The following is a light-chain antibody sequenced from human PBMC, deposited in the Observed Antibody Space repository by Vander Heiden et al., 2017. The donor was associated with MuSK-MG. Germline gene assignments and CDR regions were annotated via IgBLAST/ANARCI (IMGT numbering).Light chain of an antibody. CDR2: DAS. CDR1: QAISNY. CDR3: QQDDNLLIT. V-gene: IGKV1-33*01. J-gene: IGKJ5*01. Sequence: DIQMTQSPSSLSASVGERVTILCQASQAISNYFNWYQQKPGKAPKLLIYDASNLETGVPSRFSGSGSGTDFTFTISSLQPEDFATYYCQQDDNLLITFGQGTPLDIK.